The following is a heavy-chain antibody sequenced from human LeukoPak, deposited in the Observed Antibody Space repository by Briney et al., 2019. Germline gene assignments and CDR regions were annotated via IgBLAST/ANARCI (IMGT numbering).Heavy chain of an antibody. CDR3: ARGLYEFCSGGSCYSYYFDY. CDR2: IYSGGST. D-gene: IGHD2-15*01. V-gene: IGHV3-53*01. Sequence: GGSLRLSCAASGFTFSSYAMNWVRQAPGKGLEWVSVIYSGGSTYYADSVKGRFTISRDNSKNTLYLQMNSLRAEDTAVYYCARGLYEFCSGGSCYSYYFDYWGQGTLVTVSS. CDR1: GFTFSSYA. J-gene: IGHJ4*02.